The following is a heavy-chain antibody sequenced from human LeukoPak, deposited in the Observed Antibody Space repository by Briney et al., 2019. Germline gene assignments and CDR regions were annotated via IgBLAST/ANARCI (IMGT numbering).Heavy chain of an antibody. J-gene: IGHJ4*02. V-gene: IGHV4-59*01. CDR1: GGSISSCY. CDR2: IYYSGST. CDR3: ARPTRGYSYGPIDY. Sequence: PSETLSLTCTVSGGSISSCYWSWIRQPPGKGLEWIGYIYYSGSTNYNPSLKSRVTISVDTSKNQFSLKLSSVTAADTAVYYCARPTRGYSYGPIDYWGQGTLVTVSS. D-gene: IGHD5-18*01.